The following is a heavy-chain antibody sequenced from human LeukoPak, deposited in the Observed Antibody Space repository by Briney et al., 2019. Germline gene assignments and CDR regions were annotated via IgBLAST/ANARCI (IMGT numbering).Heavy chain of an antibody. D-gene: IGHD5-12*01. CDR1: GYTFTSYA. CDR3: GRGRSTGYPYYFEY. J-gene: IGHJ4*02. V-gene: IGHV1-8*03. Sequence: ASVKVSCKASGYTFTSYAINWVRQAPGQGLEWMGWINPNSNSTGDAKKFQSRATITRNTTISTAYMVMSRLRSEDTAVYYSGRGRSTGYPYYFEYWGQGTRVTVSS. CDR2: INPNSNST.